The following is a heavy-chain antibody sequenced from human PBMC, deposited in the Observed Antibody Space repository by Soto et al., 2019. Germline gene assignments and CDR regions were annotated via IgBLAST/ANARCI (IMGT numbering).Heavy chain of an antibody. CDR3: ASFDGTLVRGGRSSPYEMDV. CDR1: GGTFNNYA. CDR2: IIPTFGTG. D-gene: IGHD3-10*01. Sequence: QVLLVQSGPEVKKPGSSVKVSCKASGGTFNNYAINWVRQAPGKGLEWMGGIIPTFGTGNHAQKFQGRVTITADESTTTAYMELNSLRSEDTAIYSGASFDGTLVRGGRSSPYEMDVWGQGTTVIVSS. V-gene: IGHV1-69*01. J-gene: IGHJ6*02.